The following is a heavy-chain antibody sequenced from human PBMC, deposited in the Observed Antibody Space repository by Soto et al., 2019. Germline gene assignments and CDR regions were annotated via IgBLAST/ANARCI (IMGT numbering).Heavy chain of an antibody. D-gene: IGHD4-17*01. J-gene: IGHJ3*02. Sequence: PGGSLRLSCAASGFTVSSNYMSWVRQAPGKGLEWVSVIYSGGSTYYADSVKGRFTNSRHNSKNTLYLQMNSLRAEDTAVYYCARCTVTNAFDIWGQGTMVTVSS. CDR3: ARCTVTNAFDI. CDR1: GFTVSSNY. V-gene: IGHV3-53*04. CDR2: IYSGGST.